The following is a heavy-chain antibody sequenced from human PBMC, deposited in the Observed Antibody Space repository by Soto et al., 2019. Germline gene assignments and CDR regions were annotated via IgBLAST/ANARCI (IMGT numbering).Heavy chain of an antibody. CDR2: IKSKTDGGTT. CDR1: GFTFSNAW. D-gene: IGHD3-16*02. CDR3: TTTDLNYDYIWGSYRRDY. V-gene: IGHV3-15*01. J-gene: IGHJ4*02. Sequence: GGSLRLSCAASGFTFSNAWMSWVRQAPGKGLEWVGRIKSKTDGGTTDYAAPVKGRFTISRDDSKNTLYLQMNSLKTEDTAMYYCTTTDLNYDYIWGSYRRDYWGQGTLVTVSS.